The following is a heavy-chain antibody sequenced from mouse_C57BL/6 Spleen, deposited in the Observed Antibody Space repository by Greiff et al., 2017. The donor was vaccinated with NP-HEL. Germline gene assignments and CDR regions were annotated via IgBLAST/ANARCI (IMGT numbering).Heavy chain of an antibody. D-gene: IGHD1-1*01. Sequence: EVQVVESGEGLVKPGGSLKLSCAASGFTFSSYAMSWVRQTPEKRLEWVAYISSGGDYIYYADTVKGRFTISRDNARNTLYLQMSSLKSEDTAMYYCTRGGYGSSYDAMDYWGQGTSVTVSS. CDR3: TRGGYGSSYDAMDY. CDR2: ISSGGDYI. CDR1: GFTFSSYA. J-gene: IGHJ4*01. V-gene: IGHV5-9-1*02.